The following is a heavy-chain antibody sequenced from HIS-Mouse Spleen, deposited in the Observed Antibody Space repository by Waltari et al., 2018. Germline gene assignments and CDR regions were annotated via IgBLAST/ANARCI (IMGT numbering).Heavy chain of an antibody. Sequence: EVQLVESGGGLVQPGGSLRLSCAASGFTFSSYWMHWVRQAPGKGLVGVTRIKRYGSSTSYADSVKGRFTISRDNAKNTLYLQMNSLRAEDTAVYYCAGEYSSYYYYYGMDVWGQGTTVTVSS. CDR1: GFTFSSYW. D-gene: IGHD6-13*01. J-gene: IGHJ6*02. CDR2: IKRYGSST. V-gene: IGHV3-74*01. CDR3: AGEYSSYYYYYGMDV.